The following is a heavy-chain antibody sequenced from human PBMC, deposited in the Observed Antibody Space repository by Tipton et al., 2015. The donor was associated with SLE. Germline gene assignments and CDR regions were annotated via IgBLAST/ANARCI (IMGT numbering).Heavy chain of an antibody. CDR1: GGSISSGDYY. CDR3: AREGPGGYDFWSGSTAPADY. CDR2: IYYSGST. D-gene: IGHD3-3*01. V-gene: IGHV4-30-4*01. J-gene: IGHJ4*02. Sequence: TLSLTCTVSGGSISSGDYYWSWIRQPPGKGLEWIGYIYYSGSTYSNPSLKSRVTISVDTSKNQFSLKLSSVTAADTAVYYCAREGPGGYDFWSGSTAPADYWGQGTLVTVSS.